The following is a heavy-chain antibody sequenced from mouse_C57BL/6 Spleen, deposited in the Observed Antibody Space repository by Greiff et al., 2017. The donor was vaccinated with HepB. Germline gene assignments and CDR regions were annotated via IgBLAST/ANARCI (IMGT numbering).Heavy chain of an antibody. CDR1: GYTFTDYY. CDR2: IGAGSGST. CDR3: ASLYDYDMDY. D-gene: IGHD1-1*01. V-gene: IGHV1-77*01. Sequence: QVQLQQSGAGLVKPGASVKISCTASGYTFTDYYINWVRQSPGQGLEWIGKIGAGSGSTYYNDTFKGKVTLTADKASSTDYMQLSSLTSEAAAVYICASLYDYDMDYWGQGTTVTVSS. J-gene: IGHJ4*01.